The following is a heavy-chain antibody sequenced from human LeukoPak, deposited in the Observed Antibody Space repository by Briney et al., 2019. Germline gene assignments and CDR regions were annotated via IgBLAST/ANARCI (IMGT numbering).Heavy chain of an antibody. CDR1: GFTYRHYG. CDR2: IWSDATEK. D-gene: IGHD4-11*01. J-gene: IGHJ4*02. CDR3: AKDAQRGFDYSNSLEY. Sequence: RGSLRLSCAASGFTYRHYGMRWVRQAPGKGLEWVAVIWSDATEKYYADSVKGRFTISRENLDNTLYLQMNNLKAEDTAVYYCAKDAQRGFDYSNSLEYWGEGSLVTVSS. V-gene: IGHV3-33*03.